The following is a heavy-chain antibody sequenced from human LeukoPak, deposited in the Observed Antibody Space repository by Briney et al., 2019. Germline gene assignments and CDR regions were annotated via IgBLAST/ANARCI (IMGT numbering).Heavy chain of an antibody. J-gene: IGHJ4*02. CDR1: GFTFSIYA. D-gene: IGHD3-16*01. CDR2: IKQDGSEK. CDR3: AREEGERFTSLDY. V-gene: IGHV3-7*01. Sequence: GGSLRLSCAASGFTFSIYAMSWVRQAPGKGLEWVANIKQDGSEKYYVDSVKGRFTISRDNAKNSLYLQMNSLRAADTAVYYCAREEGERFTSLDYWGQGTLVTVSS.